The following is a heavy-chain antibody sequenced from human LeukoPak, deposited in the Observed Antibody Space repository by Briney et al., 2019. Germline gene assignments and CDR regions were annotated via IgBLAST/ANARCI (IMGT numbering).Heavy chain of an antibody. V-gene: IGHV3-74*01. CDR2: INSDGINT. J-gene: IGHJ4*02. CDR1: GFTFSNYW. D-gene: IGHD2-2*01. Sequence: GGSLRLSCAASGFTFSNYWMHWVRQAPGKGLVWVSRINSDGINTSYADSVKGRFTISRDNAKNTLYLQMNSLRAEDTAVYYCARANLQYCSSTSCGGFDYWGQGTLVTVSS. CDR3: ARANLQYCSSTSCGGFDY.